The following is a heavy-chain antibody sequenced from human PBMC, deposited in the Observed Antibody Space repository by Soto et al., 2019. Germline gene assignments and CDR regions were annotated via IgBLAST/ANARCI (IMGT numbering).Heavy chain of an antibody. D-gene: IGHD5-12*01. J-gene: IGHJ4*02. CDR2: IYHSGST. CDR3: AAGGGLPRYY. CDR1: GGSISSGGYS. Sequence: QLQLQESGSGLVKPSQTLSLTCAVSGGSISSGGYSWSWIRQPPGKGLEWIGYIYHSGSTYYNPSLKSRVPISADRSKNRFSLKLSSVTAADTAVYYCAAGGGLPRYYWGQGTLVTVSS. V-gene: IGHV4-30-2*01.